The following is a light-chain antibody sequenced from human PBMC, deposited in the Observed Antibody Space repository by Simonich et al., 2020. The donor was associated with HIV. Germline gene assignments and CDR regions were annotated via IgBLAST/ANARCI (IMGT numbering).Light chain of an antibody. CDR3: QQSYSTPLT. V-gene: IGKV1-39*01. J-gene: IGKJ4*01. Sequence: IQMTQSPSSLSASVGDRVTIACRASQSISRYLNWYQQKPGKAPKLLIYAASSLQSGVPSRFRGSGSGTGFSLTISSLQPEDFATYYCQQSYSTPLTFGGGTKVDIK. CDR2: AAS. CDR1: QSISRY.